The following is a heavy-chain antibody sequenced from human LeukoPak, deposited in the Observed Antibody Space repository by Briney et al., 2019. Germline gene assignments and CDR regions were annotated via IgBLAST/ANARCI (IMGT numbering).Heavy chain of an antibody. CDR2: IIPIFGTA. CDR3: AKPGSSRGIAGRRPTKYYFDY. CDR1: GGTFSSYA. V-gene: IGHV1-69*13. Sequence: SVKVSCKASGGTFSSYAISWVRQAPGQGLEWMGGIIPIFGTANYAQKFQGRVTITADESTSTAYMELSSLRSEDTAVYYCAKPGSSRGIAGRRPTKYYFDYWGQGTLVTVSS. J-gene: IGHJ4*02. D-gene: IGHD6-6*01.